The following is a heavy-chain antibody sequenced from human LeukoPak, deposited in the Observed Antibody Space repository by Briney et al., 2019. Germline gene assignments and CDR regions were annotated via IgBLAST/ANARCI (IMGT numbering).Heavy chain of an antibody. V-gene: IGHV1-69*13. CDR1: GYTFTSYA. D-gene: IGHD2-15*01. CDR2: IIPIFGTA. CDR3: ARDGYCSGGSCNSNYYGMDV. J-gene: IGHJ6*02. Sequence: GASVKVSCKASGYTFTSYAMNWVRQAPGQGLEWMGGIIPIFGTANYAQKFQGRVTITADESTSTAYMELSSLRSEDTAVYYCARDGYCSGGSCNSNYYGMDVWGQGTTVTVSS.